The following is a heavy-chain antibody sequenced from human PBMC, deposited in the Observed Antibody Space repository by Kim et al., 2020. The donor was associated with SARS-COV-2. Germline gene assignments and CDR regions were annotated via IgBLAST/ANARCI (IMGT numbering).Heavy chain of an antibody. D-gene: IGHD1-26*01. CDR3: AKGWGYFQH. V-gene: IGHV3-7*01. CDR2: GIEK. J-gene: IGHJ1*01. Sequence: GIEKSYVDSVKGRFTISRDNAKTSLYLQMNSLRAEDTAVYYCAKGWGYFQHWGQGTLATVSS.